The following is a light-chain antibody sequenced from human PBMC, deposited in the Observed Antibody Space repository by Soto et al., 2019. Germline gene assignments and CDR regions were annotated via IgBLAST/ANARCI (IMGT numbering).Light chain of an antibody. Sequence: IVLTQSPGTLSLSPGERATLSCRASQSVTSNYLVWFQQKAGQAPRLLIYGATSRATGIPDRFSGSGSGTDFTLIISRLEPEDFAVYYCQQYGSSPWTFGQGTKVEIK. CDR3: QQYGSSPWT. CDR2: GAT. V-gene: IGKV3-20*01. J-gene: IGKJ1*01. CDR1: QSVTSNY.